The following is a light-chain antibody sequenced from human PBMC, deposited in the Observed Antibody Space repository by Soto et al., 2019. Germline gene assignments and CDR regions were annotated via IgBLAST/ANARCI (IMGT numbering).Light chain of an antibody. CDR2: GNT. Sequence: QSVLTQPPSVSGAPGQRVTISCTGSSSNIGAGYDVHWYQQLPGAAPKLLIYGNTNRPSGVPDRFSGSKSVTSASLAITGLQAEDEADYYCQSYDSSLSPVVFGGGTKLTVL. V-gene: IGLV1-40*01. CDR3: QSYDSSLSPVV. CDR1: SSNIGAGYD. J-gene: IGLJ2*01.